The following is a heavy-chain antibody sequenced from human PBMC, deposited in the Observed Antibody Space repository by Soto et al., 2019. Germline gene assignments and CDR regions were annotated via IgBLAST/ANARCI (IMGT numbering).Heavy chain of an antibody. CDR1: GGSISSYY. D-gene: IGHD6-19*01. V-gene: IGHV4-59*01. Sequence: SETLSLTCTVSGGSISSYYWSWIRQPPGKGLEWIGYIYYSGSTNYNPSLKSRVTISVDTSKNQFSLKLSSVTAADTAVYYCARALSGWSQEGREYYYYMDVWGKGTTVTVSS. CDR2: IYYSGST. CDR3: ARALSGWSQEGREYYYYMDV. J-gene: IGHJ6*03.